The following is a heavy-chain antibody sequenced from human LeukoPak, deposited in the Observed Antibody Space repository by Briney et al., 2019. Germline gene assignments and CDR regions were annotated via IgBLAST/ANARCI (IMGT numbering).Heavy chain of an antibody. D-gene: IGHD6-19*01. CDR3: ARHSIAVAGNDAFDI. CDR1: GYGFTNYW. V-gene: IGHV5-51*01. J-gene: IGHJ3*02. CDR2: IYPGDSDT. Sequence: GESLKISCKGSGYGFTNYWIGWVRQMPGKGLEWMGIIYPGDSDTRYSPSFQGQVTISADKSISTAYLQWSSLKASDTAMYYCARHSIAVAGNDAFDIWGQGTMVTVSS.